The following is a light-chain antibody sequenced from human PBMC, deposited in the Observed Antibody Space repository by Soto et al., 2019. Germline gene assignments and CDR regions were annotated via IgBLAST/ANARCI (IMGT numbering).Light chain of an antibody. CDR1: QSISSW. J-gene: IGKJ4*02. CDR2: DAS. CDR3: QQYNSYSCT. V-gene: IGKV1-5*01. Sequence: DIQMTQSPSTLSASVGDRVTITCRASQSISSWLAWYQQKPGKAPKLLIYDASSLESGIPSRFSGRGSGTEFTLTISSLQPDDFATYYCQQYNSYSCTFGGGTKVDIK.